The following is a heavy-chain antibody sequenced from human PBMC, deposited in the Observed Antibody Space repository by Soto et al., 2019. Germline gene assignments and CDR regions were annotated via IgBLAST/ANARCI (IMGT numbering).Heavy chain of an antibody. CDR3: ARTGGEVAFNI. CDR1: GGSITSGDYY. Sequence: PSETLSLTCTVTGGSITSGDYYWSWIRQSPGKGLEWIGYKYHSGSPYYNPSLRSRVTISVDTSREQFSLSLTSVTAADTAVYYCARTGGEVAFNIWGHGTMVTVSS. J-gene: IGHJ3*02. CDR2: KYHSGSP. D-gene: IGHD3-16*01. V-gene: IGHV4-30-4*01.